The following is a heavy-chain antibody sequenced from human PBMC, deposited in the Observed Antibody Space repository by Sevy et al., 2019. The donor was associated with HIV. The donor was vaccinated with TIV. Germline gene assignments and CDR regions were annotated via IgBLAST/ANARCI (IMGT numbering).Heavy chain of an antibody. CDR1: GLTVSSTY. CDR2: IYSGGGT. Sequence: GGSLRLSCAASGLTVSSTYMSWVRQAPGKGLEWVSVIYSGGGTNYADSVKGRFTISRDSSKSTMYLQMNSLRAEDTALYYCATIRGSGSYWPYYFDNWGQGTLVTVCS. CDR3: ATIRGSGSYWPYYFDN. D-gene: IGHD3-10*01. J-gene: IGHJ4*02. V-gene: IGHV3-53*01.